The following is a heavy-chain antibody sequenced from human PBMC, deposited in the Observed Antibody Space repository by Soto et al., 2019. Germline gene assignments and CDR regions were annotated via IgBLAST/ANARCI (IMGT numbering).Heavy chain of an antibody. CDR2: INPNSGGT. V-gene: IGHV1-2*04. D-gene: IGHD5-12*01. Sequence: ASVKVSCKASGYTFTGYYMHWVRQAPGQGLEWMGWINPNSGGTNYAQKFQGWVTMTRDTSISTAYMELSRLRSDDTAVYYCARDITMDGYNFIDWGQGTLVNVSS. CDR3: ARDITMDGYNFID. J-gene: IGHJ4*02. CDR1: GYTFTGYY.